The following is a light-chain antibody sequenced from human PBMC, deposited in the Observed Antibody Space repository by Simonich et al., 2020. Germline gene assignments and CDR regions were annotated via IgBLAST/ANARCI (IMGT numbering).Light chain of an antibody. CDR1: QDISNY. Sequence: DIQMTQSPSSLSASVGDRVTITCQASQDISNYLNWYPQKPGKAPKLLIYDASNLETGVPSRFSGSGSGTDFTFTISSLQPEDIATYYCQQYDNLGLTFGGGTKVEIK. J-gene: IGKJ4*01. V-gene: IGKV1-33*01. CDR3: QQYDNLGLT. CDR2: DAS.